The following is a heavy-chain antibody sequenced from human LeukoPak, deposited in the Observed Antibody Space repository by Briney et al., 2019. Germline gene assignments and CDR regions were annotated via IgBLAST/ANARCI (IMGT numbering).Heavy chain of an antibody. CDR2: INAGNGNT. D-gene: IGHD6-13*01. V-gene: IGHV1-3*01. CDR1: GYTFTSYA. J-gene: IGHJ4*02. Sequence: ASVKVSCKASGYTFTSYAMRWVRQAPGQRLEWMGWINAGNGNTKYSQKFQGRVTITRDTSASTAYMELSSLRSEDTAVYYCARDQYSSSWYPSGFDYWGQGTLVTVSS. CDR3: ARDQYSSSWYPSGFDY.